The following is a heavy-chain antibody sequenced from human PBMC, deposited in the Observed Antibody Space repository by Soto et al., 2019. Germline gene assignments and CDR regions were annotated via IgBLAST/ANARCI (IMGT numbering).Heavy chain of an antibody. CDR2: ISPGDSDT. J-gene: IGHJ4*02. CDR1: GYSFTSYW. CDR3: ARPEAAAGTAYFAY. Sequence: PGESLQISCKGSGYSFTSYWIGWVRQMPGKGLEWMGIISPGDSDTRYSPSFQGQVTISADKSISTAYLQWSSRKASDTAMYYCARPEAAAGTAYFAYWGQGTLVTVSS. D-gene: IGHD6-13*01. V-gene: IGHV5-51*03.